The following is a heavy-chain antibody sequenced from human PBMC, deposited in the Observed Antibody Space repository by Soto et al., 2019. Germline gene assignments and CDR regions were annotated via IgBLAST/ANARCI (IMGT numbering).Heavy chain of an antibody. J-gene: IGHJ4*02. CDR2: TYYSGST. D-gene: IGHD1-26*01. Sequence: SETLSLTCTVSGASISSGGYYWSWIRRPPGKGLEWIGYTYYSGSTYYNPSLKSRLTVLVDASKNQLSLSLTSVTAADTAVYYCARDQAPGAFTRGYFDYWGQGILVTVSS. V-gene: IGHV4-31*03. CDR3: ARDQAPGAFTRGYFDY. CDR1: GASISSGGYY.